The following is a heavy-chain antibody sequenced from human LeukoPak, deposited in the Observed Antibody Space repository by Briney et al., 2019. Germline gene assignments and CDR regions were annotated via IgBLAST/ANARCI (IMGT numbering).Heavy chain of an antibody. CDR2: ISYDGSNK. CDR1: GFTLSSYA. D-gene: IGHD2-15*01. Sequence: GGFLRLSCAASGFTLSSYAMHWVRQAPGKGLEWVAVISYDGSNKYYADSVKGRFTISRDNSKNTLYLQMNSLRAEDTAVYYCARDLRPTDIVVVVAATALDYWGQGTLVTVSS. CDR3: ARDLRPTDIVVVVAATALDY. J-gene: IGHJ4*02. V-gene: IGHV3-30*04.